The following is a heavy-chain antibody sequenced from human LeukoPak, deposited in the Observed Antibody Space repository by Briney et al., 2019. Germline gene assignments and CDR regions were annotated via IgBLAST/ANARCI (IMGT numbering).Heavy chain of an antibody. V-gene: IGHV4-59*01. J-gene: IGHJ4*02. CDR3: ARAGSGWSFDY. D-gene: IGHD6-19*01. CDR2: NSYSGNT. CDR1: GGSISTYY. Sequence: SETLSLTCTVSGGSISTYYWTWLRQPPGKGLEWIGYNSYSGNTNHNPSLRSRVSISVDMSKSQFSLKLTSVTAADTAAYYCARAGSGWSFDYWGQGTLVTVSS.